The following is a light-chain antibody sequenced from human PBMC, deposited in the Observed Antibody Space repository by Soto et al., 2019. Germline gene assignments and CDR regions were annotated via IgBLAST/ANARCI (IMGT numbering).Light chain of an antibody. V-gene: IGLV2-23*01. Sequence: QSALTQPASVSGSPGQSITISCTGTSSDIGNYNLVSWHQQHPGKVPKVIIYEGTKRPSGVSNRFSGSKSGNTASLTISGRQADDEADYYCSSYISSDVIFGGGTKLTVL. CDR2: EGT. CDR3: SSYISSDVI. CDR1: SSDIGNYNL. J-gene: IGLJ2*01.